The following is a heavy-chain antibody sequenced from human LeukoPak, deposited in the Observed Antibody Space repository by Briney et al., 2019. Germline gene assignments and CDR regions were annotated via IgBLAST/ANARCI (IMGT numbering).Heavy chain of an antibody. D-gene: IGHD3-10*01. J-gene: IGHJ4*02. V-gene: IGHV3-30*04. Sequence: GRSLRLSCAASGFTFSSYAMHWVRQAPGKGLEWVAVISYDGSNKYYADSVKGRFTISRDNSKNTLYLQMNSLRAEDTAVYYCARWDKVWLGESPFDYWGQGTLVTVSS. CDR2: ISYDGSNK. CDR3: ARWDKVWLGESPFDY. CDR1: GFTFSSYA.